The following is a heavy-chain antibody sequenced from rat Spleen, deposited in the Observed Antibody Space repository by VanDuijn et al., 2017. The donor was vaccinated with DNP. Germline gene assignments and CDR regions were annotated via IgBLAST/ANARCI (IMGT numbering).Heavy chain of an antibody. J-gene: IGHJ1*01. V-gene: IGHV3-1*01. CDR3: ARWGYWYFDF. CDR2: ISYSGST. CDR1: GYSITSNY. Sequence: EVQLQESGPGLVSPSQSLSLTCSVTGYSITSNYWGWVRRFPGNKMEWIGYISYSGSTGYNPSLKSRISITRDTSKNQFFLHLNSVTTEDTATYYCARWGYWYFDFWGPGTMVTVSS.